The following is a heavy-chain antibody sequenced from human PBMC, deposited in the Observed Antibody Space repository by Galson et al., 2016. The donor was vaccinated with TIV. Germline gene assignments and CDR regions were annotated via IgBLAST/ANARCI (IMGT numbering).Heavy chain of an antibody. V-gene: IGHV3-33*01. D-gene: IGHD1-26*01. CDR2: IWYDGTNT. Sequence: SLRLSCATSGFTLPNYGMTWVRQAPGKGLEWVAVIWYDGTNTHYADSVKGRFTISKDTSENTLNMQMNTLRAEDTAGYYCARTGANTLYSGGYGDDDGFDFWGQGTMVTVSS. CDR1: GFTLPNYG. CDR3: ARTGANTLYSGGYGDDDGFDF. J-gene: IGHJ3*01.